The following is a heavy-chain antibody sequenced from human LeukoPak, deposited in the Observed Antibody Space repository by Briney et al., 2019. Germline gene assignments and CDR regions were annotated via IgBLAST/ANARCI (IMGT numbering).Heavy chain of an antibody. Sequence: ASVKVSCKASGYTFTGYYMHWVRQAPGQGLEWMGWINPNSGGTNYAQKFQGRVTTTRDTSMSTAYMELSRLRSDDTAVYYCARESPEDAFDIWGQGTTVTVSS. J-gene: IGHJ3*02. CDR3: ARESPEDAFDI. CDR2: INPNSGGT. CDR1: GYTFTGYY. V-gene: IGHV1-2*02.